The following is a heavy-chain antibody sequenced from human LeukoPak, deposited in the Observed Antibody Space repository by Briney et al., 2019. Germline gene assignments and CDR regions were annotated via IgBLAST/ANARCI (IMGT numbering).Heavy chain of an antibody. CDR1: GFTFSNYW. V-gene: IGHV3-7*01. Sequence: PGGSLRLSCAASGFTFSNYWMSWVRQAPGKGLEWVASIKQDGSEKYYVDSVKGRFTISRDNAKNSLYLQINSLRAEDTAVYYCARDRSDRLAVAGTSAFDYWGQGTLVTVSS. J-gene: IGHJ4*02. D-gene: IGHD6-19*01. CDR3: ARDRSDRLAVAGTSAFDY. CDR2: IKQDGSEK.